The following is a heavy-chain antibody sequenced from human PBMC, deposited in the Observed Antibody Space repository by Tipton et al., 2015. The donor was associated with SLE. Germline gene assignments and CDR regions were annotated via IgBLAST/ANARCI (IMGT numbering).Heavy chain of an antibody. CDR1: GGSFSGYY. J-gene: IGHJ4*02. V-gene: IGHV4-34*01. Sequence: TLSLTCAVYGGSFSGYYWSWIRQPPGKGLEWIGEINHSGSTNYNPSLKSRVTISVDTSKNKFSLKLSSVTAADTAVYYCARYRAAGYFDYWGQRTLVTVSS. CDR3: ARYRAAGYFDY. CDR2: INHSGST. D-gene: IGHD6-13*01.